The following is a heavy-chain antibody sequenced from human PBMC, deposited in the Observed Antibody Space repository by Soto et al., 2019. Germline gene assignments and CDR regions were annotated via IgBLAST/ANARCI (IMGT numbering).Heavy chain of an antibody. J-gene: IGHJ4*02. CDR3: ARAIRRGGGFDY. CDR2: IYHRGNT. D-gene: IGHD3-10*01. CDR1: GGSISSYY. Sequence: QVQLQESGPGLVKPSETLSLTCTVSGGSISSYYWSWIRQPPGKGLEWIGYIYHRGNTNYSPSLKSRVTISADMSKNQFSLKLSSVTAADTAVYYCARAIRRGGGFDYWGQGTLVTGSS. V-gene: IGHV4-59*01.